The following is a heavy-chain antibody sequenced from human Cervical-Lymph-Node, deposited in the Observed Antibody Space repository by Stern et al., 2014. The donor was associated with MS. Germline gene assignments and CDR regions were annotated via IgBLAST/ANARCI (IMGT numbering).Heavy chain of an antibody. Sequence: VQLVESGAEVKKPGSSVRVSCKASGGISWVRQAPGQGLEWMGGVIPFVGTSNYAQKFQGRGTITADTAKNTAYLELNSLRLDDTAVYYCARGGGDNWFDPWGQGTLVTVSS. V-gene: IGHV1-69*06. CDR1: GG. J-gene: IGHJ5*02. CDR3: ARGGGDNWFDP. CDR2: VIPFVGTS. D-gene: IGHD3-16*01.